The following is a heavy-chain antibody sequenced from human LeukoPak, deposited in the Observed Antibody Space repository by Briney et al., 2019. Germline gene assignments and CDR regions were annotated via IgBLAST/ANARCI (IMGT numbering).Heavy chain of an antibody. CDR2: ISLNSGSL. V-gene: IGHV3-9*02. CDR3: AKDIWYYDSSGNFDY. Sequence: GWSLRLSCAATGFTSYNFAMHWVRQAPGKGLHQASGISLNSGSLDYADSVKCRFTISRDKTKNSLFLQMNSLRAEDTAFYYCAKDIWYYDSSGNFDYWGQGTLVTVSS. CDR1: GFTSYNFA. D-gene: IGHD3-22*01. J-gene: IGHJ4*02.